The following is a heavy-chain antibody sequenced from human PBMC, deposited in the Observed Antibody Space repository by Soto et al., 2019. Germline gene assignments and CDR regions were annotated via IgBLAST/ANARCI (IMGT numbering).Heavy chain of an antibody. D-gene: IGHD6-6*01. CDR3: ARDLSSSRGTVWFDP. J-gene: IGHJ5*02. CDR1: GGSISSYY. V-gene: IGHV4-4*07. CDR2: IYTSGST. Sequence: SETLSLTCTVSGGSISSYYWSWIRQPAGKGLEWIGRIYTSGSTNYNPSLKRRVTMSVDTSKNQFSLKLSSVTAADTAVYYCARDLSSSRGTVWFDPWGQGTLVTVSS.